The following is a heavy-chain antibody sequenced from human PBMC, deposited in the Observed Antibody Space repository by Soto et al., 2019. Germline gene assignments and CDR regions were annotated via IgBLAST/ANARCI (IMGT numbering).Heavy chain of an antibody. Sequence: QVQLQESGPGLVKPSGTLSLTCAVSGGSISTGRWWTWVRQHPGKGPEWIGEIFHSGSTNYNPPRKSRVTISIDKSKNQFSLTLTSVTAADTAVYYCASLGRGGHQRNFAMAVLGQGTTVTVSS. CDR3: ASLGRGGHQRNFAMAV. J-gene: IGHJ6*02. CDR2: IFHSGST. CDR1: GGSISTGRW. V-gene: IGHV4-4*02. D-gene: IGHD2-15*01.